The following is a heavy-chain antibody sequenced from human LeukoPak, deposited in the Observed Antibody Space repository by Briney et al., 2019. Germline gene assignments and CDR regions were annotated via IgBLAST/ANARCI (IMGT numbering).Heavy chain of an antibody. CDR3: VKDEGLTGIRRNPNYFYGMDV. J-gene: IGHJ6*02. CDR2: ISWNSVNI. D-gene: IGHD7-27*01. Sequence: GGSLRLSCAASGFTFDDYAMHWVRHAPGRGLEWVSGISWNSVNIGYADSVKGRFTISRDNAKNSLYLQMNSLRTEDTALYYCVKDEGLTGIRRNPNYFYGMDVWGQGTTVTVSS. V-gene: IGHV3-9*01. CDR1: GFTFDDYA.